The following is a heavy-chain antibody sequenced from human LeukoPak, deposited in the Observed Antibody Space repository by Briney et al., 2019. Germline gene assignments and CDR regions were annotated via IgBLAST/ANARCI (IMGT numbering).Heavy chain of an antibody. Sequence: PSETLSLTCTVSGYSISSGYYWGWIRQPPGKGLEWIGVYHVGTTDYNPSLKSRVTISVDTSKNQFSLKLSSVTAADTAVYYCARGRYGTISRGWFDPWGQGTQVTVSS. CDR3: ARGRYGTISRGWFDP. V-gene: IGHV4-38-2*02. D-gene: IGHD1-14*01. CDR1: GYSISSGYY. CDR2: VYHVGTT. J-gene: IGHJ5*02.